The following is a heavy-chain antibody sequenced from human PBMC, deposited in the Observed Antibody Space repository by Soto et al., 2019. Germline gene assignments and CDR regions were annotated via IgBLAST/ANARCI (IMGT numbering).Heavy chain of an antibody. CDR3: AKGPGSSWSYPFDY. CDR2: ISGSGCST. Sequence: EVQLLESGGGLVQPGGSLRLSCAASGFTFSSYAMSWVRQAPGKGLEWVSAISGSGCSTYYADSVKGRFTISRDNAKNTLYLQMNSLRAEDTAVYYCAKGPGSSWSYPFDYWGQGTLVTVSS. D-gene: IGHD6-13*01. CDR1: GFTFSSYA. J-gene: IGHJ4*02. V-gene: IGHV3-23*01.